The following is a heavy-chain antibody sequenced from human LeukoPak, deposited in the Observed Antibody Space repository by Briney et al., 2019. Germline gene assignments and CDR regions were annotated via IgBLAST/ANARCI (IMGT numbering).Heavy chain of an antibody. CDR1: GFTFSSYA. Sequence: GGSLRLSCAASGFTFSSYAMGWVRQGPGEGLDWVSTITGSGTNTYYADSVKGRFTISRDNSKNTLYLQMNSLRAEDTAIYYCAQGRGGWFDPWGQGTLVTVSS. CDR2: ITGSGTNT. V-gene: IGHV3-23*01. D-gene: IGHD3-16*01. CDR3: AQGRGGWFDP. J-gene: IGHJ5*02.